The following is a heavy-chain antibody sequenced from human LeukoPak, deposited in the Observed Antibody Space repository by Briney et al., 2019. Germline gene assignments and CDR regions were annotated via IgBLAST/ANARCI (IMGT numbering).Heavy chain of an antibody. J-gene: IGHJ6*02. CDR3: AKCLGASLDYYYGMDV. Sequence: GGSLRLSCAASGFTFDDYAMNWVRQAPGKGLEWVSGISWNSGSIDYADSVKGRFTISRENAKKSLYLQMNSLRADDTALYYCAKCLGASLDYYYGMDVWGQGTTVTVSS. D-gene: IGHD1-26*01. CDR1: GFTFDDYA. V-gene: IGHV3-9*01. CDR2: ISWNSGSI.